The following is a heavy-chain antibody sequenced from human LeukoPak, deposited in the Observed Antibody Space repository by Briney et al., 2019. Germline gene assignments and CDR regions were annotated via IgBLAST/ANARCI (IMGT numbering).Heavy chain of an antibody. D-gene: IGHD3-9*01. V-gene: IGHV4-31*03. Sequence: SSQTLSLTCSVSDDSFSIGCYCWSWIRQHPGNGLEWIGFIYYSGGTYYNPSLKSRVTISVDTSKNQFSLKLSSVTAADTAVYYCARADYDTLTGQTYNWFDPWGQGTLVTVSS. CDR3: ARADYDTLTGQTYNWFDP. CDR2: IYYSGGT. CDR1: DDSFSIGCYC. J-gene: IGHJ5*02.